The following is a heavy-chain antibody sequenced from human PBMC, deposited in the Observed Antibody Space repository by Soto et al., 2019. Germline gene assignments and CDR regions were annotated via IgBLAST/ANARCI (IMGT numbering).Heavy chain of an antibody. CDR1: GFTFSSYG. Sequence: QVQLVESGGGVVQPGRSLRLSCAASGFTFSSYGMHWVRQAPGKGLEWVAVISYDGSNKYYADSVKGRFTISRDNSKNALYLQMNSLRAEDTAVYYCAKDRPLWFGELYYWGQGTLVTVSS. CDR2: ISYDGSNK. V-gene: IGHV3-30*18. CDR3: AKDRPLWFGELYY. J-gene: IGHJ4*02. D-gene: IGHD3-10*01.